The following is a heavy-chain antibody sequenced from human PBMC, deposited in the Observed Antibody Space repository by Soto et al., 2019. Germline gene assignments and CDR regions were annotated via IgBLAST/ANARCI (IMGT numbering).Heavy chain of an antibody. CDR1: GFTFSSYA. D-gene: IGHD6-19*01. V-gene: IGHV3-30-3*01. CDR3: ARGTYSSRVEADY. CDR2: ISYDGSNK. Sequence: QVQLVESGGGVVQPGRSLRLSCAASGFTFSSYAMHWVRQAPGKGLEWVAVISYDGSNKYYADSVKGRFTISRDNSMNTLYLQMYSLRAEDTAVYYCARGTYSSRVEADYWGQGTLVTVSS. J-gene: IGHJ4*02.